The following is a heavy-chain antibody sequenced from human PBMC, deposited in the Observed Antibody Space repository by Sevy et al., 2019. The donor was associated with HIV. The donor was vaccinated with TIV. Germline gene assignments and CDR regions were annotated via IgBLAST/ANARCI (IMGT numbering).Heavy chain of an antibody. D-gene: IGHD3-9*01. Sequence: AGSLRLSCAASGFTFSSYAMSWVRQAPGKGLEWVSAISGSGGSTYYADSVKGRFTISRDNSKNTLYLQMNSLRAEDTAVYYCAKGNYDILTGYPRGPLGYWGQGTLVTVSS. J-gene: IGHJ4*02. V-gene: IGHV3-23*01. CDR1: GFTFSSYA. CDR3: AKGNYDILTGYPRGPLGY. CDR2: ISGSGGST.